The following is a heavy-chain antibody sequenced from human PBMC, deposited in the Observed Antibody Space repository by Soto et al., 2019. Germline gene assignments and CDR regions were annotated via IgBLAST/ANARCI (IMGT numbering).Heavy chain of an antibody. CDR1: GYSFTNYW. CDR3: ARHAYYYDSSGYSVPFGNYYFGMDV. J-gene: IGHJ6*02. D-gene: IGHD3-22*01. V-gene: IGHV5-51*01. CDR2: IYLGDSDT. Sequence: PGESLKISCKGSGYSFTNYWIGWVRQMPGKGLEWMGTIYLGDSDTRYRPSFQGRVTISADKSISAAYLQWGSLKASDTAMYYCARHAYYYDSSGYSVPFGNYYFGMDVWGQGTTVTVSS.